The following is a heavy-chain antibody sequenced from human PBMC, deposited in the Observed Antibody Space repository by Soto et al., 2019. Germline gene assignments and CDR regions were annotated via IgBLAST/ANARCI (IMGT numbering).Heavy chain of an antibody. J-gene: IGHJ3*02. D-gene: IGHD2-21*02. CDR1: GGSISSYY. Sequence: PSETLSLTCTVSGGSISSYYWSWIRQPPGKGLEWIGYIYYSGSTNYNPSIKSRVTISVDTSKNQFSLKLSSVTAADTAVYYCARSYYCGGDCWAFDIWGQGTMVTVSS. V-gene: IGHV4-59*01. CDR3: ARSYYCGGDCWAFDI. CDR2: IYYSGST.